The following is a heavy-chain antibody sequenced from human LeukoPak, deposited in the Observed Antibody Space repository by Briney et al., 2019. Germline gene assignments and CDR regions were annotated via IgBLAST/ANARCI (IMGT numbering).Heavy chain of an antibody. Sequence: PGGSLRLSCAASGLNFSIFWMTWVRQAPGKGLEWVANIKQDGSETYYGDSVKGRFTISRDNAKNSLYPQMNSLRSEDTAVYYCARGDVWGQGTMVTVSS. CDR1: GLNFSIFW. CDR3: ARGDV. CDR2: IKQDGSET. J-gene: IGHJ3*01. V-gene: IGHV3-7*01.